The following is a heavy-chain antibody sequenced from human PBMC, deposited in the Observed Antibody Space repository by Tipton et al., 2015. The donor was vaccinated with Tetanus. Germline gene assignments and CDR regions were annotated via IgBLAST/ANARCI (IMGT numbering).Heavy chain of an antibody. D-gene: IGHD1-1*01. CDR2: IYYTGST. J-gene: IGHJ4*02. Sequence: TLSLTCNVSGGSVSSGTYYWTWIRQSPGKGLEWIGYIYYTGSTNYNPSLKSRVTVSVDKSKNQLSLKLRSVTAADTVVYYCARRAGTSRFDYWGQGTLVTVSS. CDR3: ARRAGTSRFDY. V-gene: IGHV4-61*01. CDR1: GGSVSSGTYY.